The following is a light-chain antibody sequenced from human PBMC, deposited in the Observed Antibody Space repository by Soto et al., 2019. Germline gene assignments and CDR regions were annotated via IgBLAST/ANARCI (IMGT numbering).Light chain of an antibody. Sequence: QSVLTQPASVSGSPGQSITISCTGTSSDIGAYNFVSWYQQHPGKAPKLMLYDVNIRPSGVSNRFSGSKSGNTASLTISGIQAEDEADYYCTSWTTSTTMIFGGGIKLTVL. CDR2: DVN. J-gene: IGLJ2*01. CDR3: TSWTTSTTMI. V-gene: IGLV2-14*03. CDR1: SSDIGAYNF.